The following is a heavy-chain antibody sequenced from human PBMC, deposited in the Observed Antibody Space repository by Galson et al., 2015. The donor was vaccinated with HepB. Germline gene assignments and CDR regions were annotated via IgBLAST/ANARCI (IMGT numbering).Heavy chain of an antibody. V-gene: IGHV3-11*01. Sequence: LRLSCAGSGFTFSDYYMTWIRQAPGKGLEWISYISSSGGTIYYADSVKGRFTISRANAKSSLYLQMTSLRGEDTAVYYCARDRLGARFEPWGQGTLVTVSS. CDR3: ARDRLGARFEP. D-gene: IGHD5-12*01. CDR2: ISSSGGTI. CDR1: GFTFSDYY. J-gene: IGHJ5*02.